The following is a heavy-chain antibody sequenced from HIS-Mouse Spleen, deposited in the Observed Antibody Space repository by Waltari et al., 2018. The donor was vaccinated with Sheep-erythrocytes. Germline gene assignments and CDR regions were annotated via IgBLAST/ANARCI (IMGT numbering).Heavy chain of an antibody. Sequence: EVQLVESGGGLVKPGGSLRLSCAASGFTFSNAWMSWVRQAPGKGLEWVGSIKSKTDGGTTDYAAPVKGRFTISRDDSKNTLYLQMNSLKTEDTAVYYCTSSGEMATNYYYYGMDVWGQGTTVTVSS. J-gene: IGHJ6*02. CDR2: IKSKTDGGTT. D-gene: IGHD5-12*01. V-gene: IGHV3-15*01. CDR1: GFTFSNAW. CDR3: TSSGEMATNYYYYGMDV.